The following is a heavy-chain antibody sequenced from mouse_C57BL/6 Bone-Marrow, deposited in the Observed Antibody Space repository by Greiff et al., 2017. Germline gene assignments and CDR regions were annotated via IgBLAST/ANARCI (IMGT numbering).Heavy chain of an antibody. CDR3: TLGGYYFDY. J-gene: IGHJ2*01. CDR2: IDPENGDT. CDR1: GFNIKDDY. D-gene: IGHD3-1*01. V-gene: IGHV14-4*01. Sequence: VQLKQSGAELVRPGASVKLSCTASGFNIKDDYMHWVKQRPEQGLEWIGWIDPENGDTEYASKFQGKATITADTSSNTAYLQLSSLTSEDTAVYYCTLGGYYFDYWGQGTTLTVSS.